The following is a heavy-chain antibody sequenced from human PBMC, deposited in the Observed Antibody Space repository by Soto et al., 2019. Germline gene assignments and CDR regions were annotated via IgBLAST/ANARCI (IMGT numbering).Heavy chain of an antibody. CDR2: ISYSGST. J-gene: IGHJ4*02. V-gene: IGHV4-61*01. D-gene: IGHD2-15*01. CDR3: ARLRMGYCSGGSCYDGSGFDY. CDR1: GGSVSSGTHY. Sequence: SETLSLTCTVSGGSVSSGTHYWSWIRQPPGKGLEWIGYISYSGSTNYNPSLKSRVTISVDTSKNQFSLRLSSVTAADTAVYYCARLRMGYCSGGSCYDGSGFDYWGQGTLVTVSS.